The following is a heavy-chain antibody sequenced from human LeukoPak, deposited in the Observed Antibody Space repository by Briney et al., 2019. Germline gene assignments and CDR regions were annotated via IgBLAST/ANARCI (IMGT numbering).Heavy chain of an antibody. D-gene: IGHD3-16*01. CDR3: AKYTVFGNYFDY. J-gene: IGHJ4*02. CDR2: IGGNGGST. CDR1: GFTFDDYA. Sequence: GGSLRLSCPASGFTFDDYAMHWVRQAPGKGLEWVSLIGGNGGSTYYADSVKGRFTISRDNSKNSLYLQMNSLRTEDTALYYCAKYTVFGNYFDYWGQGTLVTVSS. V-gene: IGHV3-43*02.